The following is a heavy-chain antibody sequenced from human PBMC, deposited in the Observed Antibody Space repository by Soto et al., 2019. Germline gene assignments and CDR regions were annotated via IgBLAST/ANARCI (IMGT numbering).Heavy chain of an antibody. CDR1: GGSISSYY. J-gene: IGHJ6*03. CDR3: ARHGGIAAAGYLVDYYYYYMDV. D-gene: IGHD6-13*01. V-gene: IGHV4-59*08. Sequence: SETLSLTCTVSGGSISSYYWSWIRQPPGKGLEWIGYIYYSGSTNYNPSLKSRVTISVDTSKNQFSLKLSSVTAADTAVYYCARHGGIAAAGYLVDYYYYYMDVWGKGTTVTVSS. CDR2: IYYSGST.